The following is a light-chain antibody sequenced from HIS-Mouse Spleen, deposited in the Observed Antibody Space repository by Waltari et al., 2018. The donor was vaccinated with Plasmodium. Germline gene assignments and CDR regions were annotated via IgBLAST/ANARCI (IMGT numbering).Light chain of an antibody. CDR1: VLAKKY. J-gene: IGLJ3*02. Sequence: SYELTQPSSVSVSPGQTARITCSGDVLAKKYARWFQQKPGQAPVLVIYKDSERPSGIPWRFSGSSSGTTVTLTSSGAQVEDEADYYCYSAADNNWVFGGGTKLTVL. CDR2: KDS. CDR3: YSAADNNWV. V-gene: IGLV3-27*01.